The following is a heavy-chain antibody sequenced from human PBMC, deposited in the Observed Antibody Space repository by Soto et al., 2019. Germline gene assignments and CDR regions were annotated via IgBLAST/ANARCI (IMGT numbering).Heavy chain of an antibody. D-gene: IGHD1-7*01. CDR2: IRFDGSNE. CDR3: ARDGIGGTVFRGYLDY. CDR1: GGIFHGAC. V-gene: IGHV3-33*01. J-gene: IGHJ4*02. Sequence: GGSLRLSCAVPGGIFHGACMHWVRQAPGKGLEWVAIIRFDGSNEEYADSVKGRFTISRDNSKNTLYLQMNTLGAEDTAVYYCARDGIGGTVFRGYLDYWGRGTVVTVSS.